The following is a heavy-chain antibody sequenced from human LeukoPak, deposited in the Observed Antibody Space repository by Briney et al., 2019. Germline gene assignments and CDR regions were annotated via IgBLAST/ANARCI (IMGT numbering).Heavy chain of an antibody. J-gene: IGHJ4*02. CDR1: GGSISSSRYY. V-gene: IGHV4-39*07. Sequence: PSETLSLTCTVSGGSISSSRYYWGWIRQPPGKGLEWIGSIYYSGSTYYNPSLKSRVTISVDTSKNQFSLKLSSVTAADTAVYYCASVHRDGYNPHFDYWGQGTLVTVSS. CDR3: ASVHRDGYNPHFDY. CDR2: IYYSGST. D-gene: IGHD5-24*01.